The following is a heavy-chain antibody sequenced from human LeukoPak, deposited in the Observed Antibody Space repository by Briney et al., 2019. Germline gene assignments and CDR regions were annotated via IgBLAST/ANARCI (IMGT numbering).Heavy chain of an antibody. Sequence: GGSLRLFCAASGFSFDVYAMHWVRQIPGKGLEWVSGITWNSGHIGYAESVRGRFTISRDNAKSSLYLQMDSLRPEDTALYFCAKDLPSSGWSHFESWGQGTRVTVSS. V-gene: IGHV3-9*01. CDR3: AKDLPSSGWSHFES. CDR1: GFSFDVYA. J-gene: IGHJ4*02. D-gene: IGHD6-19*01. CDR2: ITWNSGHI.